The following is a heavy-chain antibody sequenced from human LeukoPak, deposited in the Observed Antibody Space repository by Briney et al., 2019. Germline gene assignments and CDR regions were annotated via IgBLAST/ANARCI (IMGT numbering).Heavy chain of an antibody. CDR2: IIPIFGTA. J-gene: IGHJ6*03. D-gene: IGHD3-22*01. CDR1: GGTFSSYA. CDR3: ARYYYDSSGYPKFYYYYMDV. Sequence: SVKVSCKASGGTFSSYAISWVRQAPGQGLEWMGGIIPIFGTANYAQKFQGRVTITADKSTSTAYMELSSLRSEDTAVYYCARYYYDSSGYPKFYYYYMDVWGKGTTVTVSS. V-gene: IGHV1-69*06.